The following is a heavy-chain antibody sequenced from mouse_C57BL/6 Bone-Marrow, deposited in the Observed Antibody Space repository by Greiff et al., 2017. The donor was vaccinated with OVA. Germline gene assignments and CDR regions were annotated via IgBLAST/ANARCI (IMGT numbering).Heavy chain of an antibody. V-gene: IGHV1-53*01. CDR2: INPSNGGT. CDR3: ARFSYYGSRYFDY. CDR1: GYTFTSYW. Sequence: QVQLQQPGPELVKPGASVKLSCKASGYTFTSYWMHWVKQRPGQGLEWIGNINPSNGGTNYNEKFKSKATLTVDKSSSTAYMQLSSLTSEDSAVYYCARFSYYGSRYFDYWGQGTTLTVSS. J-gene: IGHJ2*01. D-gene: IGHD1-1*01.